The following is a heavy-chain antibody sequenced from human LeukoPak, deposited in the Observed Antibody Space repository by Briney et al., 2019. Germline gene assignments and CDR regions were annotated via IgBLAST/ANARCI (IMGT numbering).Heavy chain of an antibody. Sequence: ASVKVSCKASGYTFTSYGISWVRQAPGQGLEWMGWISAYNGNTNYAQKLQGRVTMTTDTSTSTAYMELRSLRSDDTAVCYCARLTYYDFWSGYSRAGSYYFDYWGQGTLVTVSS. CDR3: ARLTYYDFWSGYSRAGSYYFDY. V-gene: IGHV1-18*01. CDR1: GYTFTSYG. CDR2: ISAYNGNT. J-gene: IGHJ4*02. D-gene: IGHD3-3*01.